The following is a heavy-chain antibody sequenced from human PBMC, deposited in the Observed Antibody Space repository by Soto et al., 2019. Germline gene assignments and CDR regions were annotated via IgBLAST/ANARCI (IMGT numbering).Heavy chain of an antibody. CDR1: GFTFSSYG. D-gene: IGHD4-17*01. CDR2: IWYDGSNK. J-gene: IGHJ6*02. Sequence: GGSLRLSCAASGFTFSSYGMHWVRQAPGKGLEWVAVIWYDGSNKYYADSVKGRFTISRDNSKNTLYLQMNSLRAEDTAVYYCARVPPETVTPYGMDVWGQGTTVTVSS. V-gene: IGHV3-33*01. CDR3: ARVPPETVTPYGMDV.